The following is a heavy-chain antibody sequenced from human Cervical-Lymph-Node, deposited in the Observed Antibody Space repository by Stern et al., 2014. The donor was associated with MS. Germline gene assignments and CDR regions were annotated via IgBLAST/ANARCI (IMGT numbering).Heavy chain of an antibody. CDR2: IYWDDDK. J-gene: IGHJ4*02. V-gene: IGHV2-5*02. CDR3: AHSRVKYCRGGTCYSSLFDY. CDR1: GFSVTTAGVG. D-gene: IGHD2-15*01. Sequence: VTLRESGPTLVKPTQTVTLTCTLSGFSVTTAGVGVGWIRQPPGQALEWLALIYWDDDKLYSPSLKNRLTITKDTSKNQVVLTMTNVDPMDTATYYCAHSRVKYCRGGTCYSSLFDYWGQGTLVTVSS.